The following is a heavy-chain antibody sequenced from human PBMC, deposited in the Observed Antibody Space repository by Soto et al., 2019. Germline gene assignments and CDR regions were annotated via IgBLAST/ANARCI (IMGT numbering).Heavy chain of an antibody. CDR1: GFSLSTSGVG. V-gene: IGHV2-5*02. CDR3: AHSTSITMVRALYFQH. CDR2: IYWDDDK. D-gene: IGHD3-10*01. Sequence: QITLKESGPTLVKPTQTLTLTCTFSGFSLSTSGVGVGWIRQPPGKALEWLALIYWDDDKRYSPSLKSRLTITKDTPKNQVVLTMTNMDPVDTATYYCAHSTSITMVRALYFQHWGQGTPVTVSS. J-gene: IGHJ1*01.